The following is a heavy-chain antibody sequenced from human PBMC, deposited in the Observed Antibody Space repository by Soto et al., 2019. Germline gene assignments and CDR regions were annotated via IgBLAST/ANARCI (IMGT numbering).Heavy chain of an antibody. D-gene: IGHD3-16*01. J-gene: IGHJ6*02. CDR1: GDSISSGNKY. CDR2: IFSSGTT. V-gene: IGHV4-30-4*01. CDR3: ARVPSPFDYYYAMDV. Sequence: SETLPLTCTASGDSISSGNKYWSWIRQAPGKGLEWIGYIFSSGTTYYNPSLKSRLTMSLDTSQNQFSLRLASVTDADSAVYYCARVPSPFDYYYAMDVWGQGTTVTVSS.